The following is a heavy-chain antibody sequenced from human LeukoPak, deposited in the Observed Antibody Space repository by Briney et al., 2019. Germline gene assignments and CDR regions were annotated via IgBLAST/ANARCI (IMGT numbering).Heavy chain of an antibody. D-gene: IGHD4-17*01. Sequence: AGGSLRLSCAASGFTFSNYWMSWVRQAPGKGLEWVANIKQDGSEKYYVDSVKGRFTISRANAKNSLYVQMNSLRAEDTAVYYCARGPWATVASSLIDYWGQGTLVTVSS. J-gene: IGHJ4*02. CDR1: GFTFSNYW. V-gene: IGHV3-7*01. CDR2: IKQDGSEK. CDR3: ARGPWATVASSLIDY.